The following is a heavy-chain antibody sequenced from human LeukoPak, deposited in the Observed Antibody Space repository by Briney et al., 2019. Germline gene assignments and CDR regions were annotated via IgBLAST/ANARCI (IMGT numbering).Heavy chain of an antibody. J-gene: IGHJ1*01. CDR1: GFTFSTYS. D-gene: IGHD2/OR15-2a*01. V-gene: IGHV3-21*04. CDR3: ADFQTLGVKPFEH. CDR2: ISSSSSYI. Sequence: GGSLRLSCAASGFTFSTYSMNWVRQAPGKGLEWVSSISSSSSYIYYADSVKGRFTISRDNAKNSLYLQMESLRVEDTAVYYCADFQTLGVKPFEHWGQGTLVTVSS.